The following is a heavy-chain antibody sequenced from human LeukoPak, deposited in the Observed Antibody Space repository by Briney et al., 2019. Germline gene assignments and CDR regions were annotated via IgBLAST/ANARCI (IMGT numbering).Heavy chain of an antibody. V-gene: IGHV3-48*03. Sequence: GGSLRLSCAASGFTFSSYEMNWVRQAPGKGLEWVSYISSSGSTIYYADSVKGRFTIPRDNAKNSLYLQMNSLRAEDTAVYYCARVGAGTTFLDYWGQGTLVTVSS. J-gene: IGHJ4*02. D-gene: IGHD1-1*01. CDR3: ARVGAGTTFLDY. CDR2: ISSSGSTI. CDR1: GFTFSSYE.